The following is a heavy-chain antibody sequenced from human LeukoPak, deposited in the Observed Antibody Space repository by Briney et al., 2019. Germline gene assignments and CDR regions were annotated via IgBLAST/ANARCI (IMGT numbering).Heavy chain of an antibody. CDR2: IFYSGST. CDR3: ARGPISGSYYTFDF. V-gene: IGHV4-59*01. D-gene: IGHD1-26*01. Sequence: SETLSLTCTVSGGSISSYYWSWIRQPPGMGLEWVGYIFYSGSTNYNPSLKSRVTISVDMSKNHFSLNLSSVTAADTAVYYCARGPISGSYYTFDFWGQGTLVTVSS. CDR1: GGSISSYY. J-gene: IGHJ4*02.